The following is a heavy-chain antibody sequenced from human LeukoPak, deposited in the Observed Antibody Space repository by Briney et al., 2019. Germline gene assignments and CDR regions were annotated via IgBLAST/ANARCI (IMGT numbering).Heavy chain of an antibody. Sequence: PSETLSLTCAVYGGSFSGYYWSWIRQPPGKGLEWIGEINHSGSTYYNPSLKSRVTISVDRSKNQFSLKLSSVTAADTAVYYCARAGYGDYYYWYFDLWGRGTLVTVSS. V-gene: IGHV4-34*01. J-gene: IGHJ2*01. D-gene: IGHD4-17*01. CDR1: GGSFSGYY. CDR2: INHSGST. CDR3: ARAGYGDYYYWYFDL.